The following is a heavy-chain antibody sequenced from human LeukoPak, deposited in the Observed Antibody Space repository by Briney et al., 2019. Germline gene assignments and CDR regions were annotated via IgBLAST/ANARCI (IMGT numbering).Heavy chain of an antibody. CDR3: ASLDSSGWYYFDY. Sequence: ASVKVSCKASGYTFTGYYMHWVRQAPGHGLEWMGWINPNSGGTNYAQKFQGRVTMTRDTSISTAYMELSRLRSDDTAVYYCASLDSSGWYYFDYWGQGTLVTVSS. CDR2: INPNSGGT. D-gene: IGHD6-19*01. V-gene: IGHV1-2*02. J-gene: IGHJ4*02. CDR1: GYTFTGYY.